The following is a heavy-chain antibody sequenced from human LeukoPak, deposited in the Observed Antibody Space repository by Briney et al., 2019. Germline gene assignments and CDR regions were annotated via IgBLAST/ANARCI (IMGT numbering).Heavy chain of an antibody. V-gene: IGHV4-39*01. CDR2: IYYSGST. CDR1: GGSISSSSYY. CDR3: ASWLGYCSGGGCYSFPDY. D-gene: IGHD2-15*01. Sequence: SETLSLTCTVSGGSISSSSYYWGWIRQPPGKGLEWIGSIYYSGSTYYNPSLKSRVTISVDTSKNQFSLKLSSVTAADTAVYYCASWLGYCSGGGCYSFPDYWGQGTLVTVSS. J-gene: IGHJ4*02.